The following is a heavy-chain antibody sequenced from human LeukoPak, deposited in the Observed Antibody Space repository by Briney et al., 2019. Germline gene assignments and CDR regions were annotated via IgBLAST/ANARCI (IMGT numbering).Heavy chain of an antibody. D-gene: IGHD6-19*01. CDR3: AREGKLTGYSGGLGFNY. CDR1: GGTFSSYA. Sequence: VASVKVSCKASGGTFSSYAISWVRQAPGQGLEWMGGIIPIFGTANYAQKFQGRVTITADESTSTAYMELSSLRSEDTAVYYCAREGKLTGYSGGLGFNYWGQGTLVTVSS. J-gene: IGHJ4*02. V-gene: IGHV1-69*13. CDR2: IIPIFGTA.